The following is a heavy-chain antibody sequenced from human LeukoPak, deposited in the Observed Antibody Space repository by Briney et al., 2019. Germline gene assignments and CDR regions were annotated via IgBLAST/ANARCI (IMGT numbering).Heavy chain of an antibody. CDR3: ARDAGFGHYDSSGYYYDY. CDR1: GFTFSSYW. D-gene: IGHD3-22*01. V-gene: IGHV3-74*01. Sequence: QPGGSLRLSCAASGFTFSSYWMHWVRQAPGKGLVWVSRINSDGSSTSYADSVKGRFTISRDNAKNTLYLQMNSLRAEDTAVYYCARDAGFGHYDSSGYYYDYWGQGTLVTVSS. J-gene: IGHJ4*02. CDR2: INSDGSST.